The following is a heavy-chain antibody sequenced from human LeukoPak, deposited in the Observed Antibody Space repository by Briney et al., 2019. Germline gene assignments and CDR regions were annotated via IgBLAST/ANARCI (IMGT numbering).Heavy chain of an antibody. J-gene: IGHJ6*03. V-gene: IGHV4-39*01. CDR1: AFTFSTYS. Sequence: PGGSLRLSCAASAFTFSTYSMSWVRQAPGKGLEWIGTIYYSGATYYNPSLKSRVTISVDTSKNQFSLKLSSVTPADTAVYYCARRPYSSSSGLATYMDVWGKGTTVTVSS. CDR2: IYYSGAT. D-gene: IGHD6-6*01. CDR3: ARRPYSSSSGLATYMDV.